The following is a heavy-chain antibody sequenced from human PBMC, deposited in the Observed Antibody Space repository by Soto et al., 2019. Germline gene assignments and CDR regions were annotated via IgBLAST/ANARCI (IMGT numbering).Heavy chain of an antibody. CDR3: ARADYGDFAPFDY. CDR2: IYYSGNT. J-gene: IGHJ4*02. CDR1: GGSISPYY. V-gene: IGHV4-59*01. D-gene: IGHD4-17*01. Sequence: PSETLSLTCTVSGGSISPYYWSWIRQPPGEGLEWIGYIYYSGNTNYNPSLKSRVTISVDTSKNQFSLKLSSVTAADTAVYYCARADYGDFAPFDYWGQGTLVTVSS.